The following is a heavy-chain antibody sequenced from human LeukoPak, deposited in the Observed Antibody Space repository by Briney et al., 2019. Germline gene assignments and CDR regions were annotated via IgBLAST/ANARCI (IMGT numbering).Heavy chain of an antibody. CDR3: ARDRGGVVPAAMHPPYNWFDP. V-gene: IGHV4-4*02. Sequence: SETLSLTCTVSGGSISGSNWWSWVRQPPGKGLEWIGEIYHSRSTSCNPSLQSRVAISIDKSKNQFSLKLSSVTAADTAVYYCARDRGGVVPAAMHPPYNWFDPWGQGTLVTVSS. J-gene: IGHJ5*02. CDR2: IYHSRST. CDR1: GGSISGSNW. D-gene: IGHD2-2*01.